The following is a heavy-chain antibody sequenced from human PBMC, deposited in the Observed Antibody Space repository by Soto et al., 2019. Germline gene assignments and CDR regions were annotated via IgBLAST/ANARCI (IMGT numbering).Heavy chain of an antibody. D-gene: IGHD3-22*01. Sequence: ASVKVSCKASGGTFSSYTISWVRQAPGQGLEWMGRIIPILGIANYAQKFQGRVTITADKSTSTAYMELSSLRSEDTAVYYCAFSGYYSGDWFDPWGQGTLVTVSS. V-gene: IGHV1-69*02. CDR1: GGTFSSYT. CDR3: AFSGYYSGDWFDP. J-gene: IGHJ5*02. CDR2: IIPILGIA.